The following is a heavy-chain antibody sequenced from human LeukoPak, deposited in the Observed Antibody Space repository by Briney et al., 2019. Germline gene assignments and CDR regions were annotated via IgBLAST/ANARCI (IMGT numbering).Heavy chain of an antibody. D-gene: IGHD3-22*01. Sequence: GGSLRLSCAASGFTFSSYWMSWVRQAPGKGLEWVANIKRDGSEKYYVDSVKGRFTISRDNAKNSLYLQMNSLRAEDTAVYYCARDGYYYDSSGYSLPFDYWGQGTLVTVSS. CDR2: IKRDGSEK. J-gene: IGHJ4*02. CDR3: ARDGYYYDSSGYSLPFDY. V-gene: IGHV3-7*01. CDR1: GFTFSSYW.